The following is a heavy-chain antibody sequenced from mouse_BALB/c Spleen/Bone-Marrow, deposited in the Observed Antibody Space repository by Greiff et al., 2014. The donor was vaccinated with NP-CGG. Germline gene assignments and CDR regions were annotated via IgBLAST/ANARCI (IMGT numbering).Heavy chain of an antibody. D-gene: IGHD2-3*01. Sequence: VQLQQSGAELVKPGASVKLSCTASGFNIKDTYMHWVKQRPEQGLEWIGRIDPANGNTKYDPKFQGKATITADTSSNTAYLQFSSLTSEDTAVYYSARNGYYVYYYAMDDGGQGTSVTVSP. CDR3: ARNGYYVYYYAMDD. J-gene: IGHJ4*01. V-gene: IGHV14-3*02. CDR1: GFNIKDTY. CDR2: IDPANGNT.